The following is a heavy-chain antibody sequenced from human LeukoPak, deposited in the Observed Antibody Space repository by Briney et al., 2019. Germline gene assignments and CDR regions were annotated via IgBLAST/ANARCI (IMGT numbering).Heavy chain of an antibody. V-gene: IGHV3-66*01. CDR3: ARDSSVVPFDY. D-gene: IGHD2-2*01. CDR1: GFTVSSNY. J-gene: IGHJ4*02. CDR2: IYSGGST. Sequence: PGGSLRLSCAASGFTVSSNYMSWVRQAPGKGLEWVSVIYSGGSTYYADSVKGRFTISRDNSKNTLYLQMNSLRAEDTAVYYCARDSSVVPFDYWGQGTLVTVSS.